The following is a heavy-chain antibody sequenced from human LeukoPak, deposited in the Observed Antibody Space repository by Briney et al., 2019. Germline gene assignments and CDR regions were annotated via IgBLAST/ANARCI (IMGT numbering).Heavy chain of an antibody. CDR1: GYTFAGYH. CDR2: INPNNGVT. CDR3: ARDFVGAVGGTDY. Sequence: ASVKVSCKASGYTFAGYHIHWVRQAPGQGLEWMGWINPNNGVTKFAQNFQGRVTLTTDMSVTTAYLELSSLRSDDTAFYYCARDFVGAVGGTDYWGQGTLVTVSS. D-gene: IGHD3-16*01. J-gene: IGHJ4*02. V-gene: IGHV1-2*02.